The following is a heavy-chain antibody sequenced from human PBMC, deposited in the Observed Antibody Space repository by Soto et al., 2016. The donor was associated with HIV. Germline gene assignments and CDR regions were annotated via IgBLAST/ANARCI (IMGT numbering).Heavy chain of an antibody. CDR3: ARAFSYYYDSSAGSYAFDI. D-gene: IGHD3-22*01. J-gene: IGHJ3*02. Sequence: GQGLEWMGWMNPNSGNTGYAQKFQGRVTLTRNTSISTAYMELSSLRSEDTAVYYCARAFSYYYDSSAGSYAFDIWGQGTMVTVSS. V-gene: IGHV1-8*03. CDR2: MNPNSGNT.